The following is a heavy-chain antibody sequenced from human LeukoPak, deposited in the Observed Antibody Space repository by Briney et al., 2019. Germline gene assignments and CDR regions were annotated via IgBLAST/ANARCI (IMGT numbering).Heavy chain of an antibody. J-gene: IGHJ4*02. CDR2: ISSSSNTI. Sequence: GGCLRLSCAASGFTFSSYTMSWVRQVPGKGLEWISYISSSSNTIHYADSVKGRFTISRDNSKNTLYLQMNSLRAEDTAVYYCARAYYYDTSATPDYWGQGTLVTVSS. CDR1: GFTFSSYT. V-gene: IGHV3-48*01. D-gene: IGHD3-22*01. CDR3: ARAYYYDTSATPDY.